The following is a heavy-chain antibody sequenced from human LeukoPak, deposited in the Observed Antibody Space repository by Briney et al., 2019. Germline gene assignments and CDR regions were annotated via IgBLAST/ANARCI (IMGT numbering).Heavy chain of an antibody. CDR1: GYKFTNYW. CDR3: AIGGDSTTSCYRCFDY. V-gene: IGHV5-51*01. Sequence: XESLKISCKGSGYKFTNYWIGWGRPVPGKGLEWMGLIYPDDSDTRYSPSFQGQVTISADKSISTAYLQWSSLKASDTAMYYCAIGGDSTTSCYRCFDYWGQGTLVTVSS. D-gene: IGHD2-2*02. J-gene: IGHJ4*02. CDR2: IYPDDSDT.